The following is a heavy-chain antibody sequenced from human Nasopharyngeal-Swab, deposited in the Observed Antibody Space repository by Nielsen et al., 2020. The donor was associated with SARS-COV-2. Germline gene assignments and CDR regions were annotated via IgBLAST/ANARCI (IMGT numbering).Heavy chain of an antibody. V-gene: IGHV4-39*01. D-gene: IGHD5-18*01. CDR1: VGSISSSSYY. Sequence: WGSLRLSCTFSVGSISSSSYYWGWIPQPPGKGLEWIGSINYSGSTYYNPSLKIRVTISVDTSKNQFSLKLSSVTAADTAVYYCATYGYGSYYYYYLDVWGKGTTVTVSS. J-gene: IGHJ6*03. CDR2: INYSGST. CDR3: ATYGYGSYYYYYLDV.